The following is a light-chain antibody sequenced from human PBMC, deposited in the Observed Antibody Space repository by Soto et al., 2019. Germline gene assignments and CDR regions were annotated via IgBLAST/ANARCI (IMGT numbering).Light chain of an antibody. V-gene: IGLV2-14*03. J-gene: IGLJ1*01. CDR1: SSDVGGYNY. CDR3: SSYSSRNTHV. CDR2: DVS. Sequence: QSALTQPASVSGSPGQSITISCTGTSSDVGGYNYVSWYQQHPGKAPKLMIYDVSNRPSGVSNRFSGSKSGNKASLTISGLQAEDEADYYCSSYSSRNTHVFGTGTKVTVL.